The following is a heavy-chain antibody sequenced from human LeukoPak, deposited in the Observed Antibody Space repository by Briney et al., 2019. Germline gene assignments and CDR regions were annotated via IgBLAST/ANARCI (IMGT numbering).Heavy chain of an antibody. D-gene: IGHD2/OR15-2a*01. J-gene: IGHJ3*02. Sequence: SETLSLTCSVSGGSIISSSYFWGWISQPPREGIEWIGCIYYGGSTYYNPSLKSRVTISVDTSKNQFSLKLNSVTAADTAVYYCARPLKYCSSSTFYSAFDIWGQGTMVTVSS. CDR2: IYYGGST. CDR1: GGSIISSSYF. CDR3: ARPLKYCSSSTFYSAFDI. V-gene: IGHV4-39*01.